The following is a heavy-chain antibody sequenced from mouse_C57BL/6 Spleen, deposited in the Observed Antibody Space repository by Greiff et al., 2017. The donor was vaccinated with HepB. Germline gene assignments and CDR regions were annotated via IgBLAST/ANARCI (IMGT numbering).Heavy chain of an antibody. CDR3: ARQLGHAWFAY. Sequence: EVMLVESGGGLVKPGGSLKLSCAASGFTFSDYGMHWVRQAPEKGLEWVAYISSGSSTIYYADTVKGRFTISRDNAKNTLFLQMTSLRSEDTAMYYCARQLGHAWFAYWGQGTLVTVSA. V-gene: IGHV5-17*01. D-gene: IGHD4-1*02. CDR2: ISSGSSTI. CDR1: GFTFSDYG. J-gene: IGHJ3*01.